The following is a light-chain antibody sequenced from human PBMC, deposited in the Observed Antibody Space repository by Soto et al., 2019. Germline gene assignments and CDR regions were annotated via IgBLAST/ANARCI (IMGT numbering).Light chain of an antibody. Sequence: DTQMTQSPSSLSASVGDRVTITCRATQSISSYLNWYQQKPGKAPKLLIYAASSLQSGVPSRFSGSGSGTDFTLTITSLQSEDFATYYCQQSYSIPYTFGQGTKLEI. CDR2: AAS. CDR1: QSISSY. V-gene: IGKV1-39*01. J-gene: IGKJ2*01. CDR3: QQSYSIPYT.